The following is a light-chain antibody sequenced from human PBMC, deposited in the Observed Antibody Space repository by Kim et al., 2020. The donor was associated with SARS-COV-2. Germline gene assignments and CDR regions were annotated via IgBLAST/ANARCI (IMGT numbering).Light chain of an antibody. V-gene: IGKV1-8*01. J-gene: IGKJ4*01. CDR1: QGISSY. CDR2: AAS. Sequence: AIRMTQSPSSLSASTGDRVTITCRASQGISSYLAWYQQKPGKAPKLLIYAASTLQSGVPSRFSGSGSGTDFTLTISCLQSEDFATYYCQQYYSYPPLTFGGVTKVDIK. CDR3: QQYYSYPPLT.